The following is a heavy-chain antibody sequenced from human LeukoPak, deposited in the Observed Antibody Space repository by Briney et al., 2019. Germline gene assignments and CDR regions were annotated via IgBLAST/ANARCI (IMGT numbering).Heavy chain of an antibody. V-gene: IGHV4-39*07. CDR3: AREGGGPRWLDP. CDR1: GGSVINGDSY. Sequence: SETLSLTCTVSGGSVINGDSYWGWFRQFPGGGLEWIGTVYYSGTKHYKPSLESRVYISVDTSKNQFSLNLTSVTAADTAVYYCAREGGGPRWLDPWVQGTLVTVSS. CDR2: VYYSGTK. J-gene: IGHJ5*02. D-gene: IGHD6-25*01.